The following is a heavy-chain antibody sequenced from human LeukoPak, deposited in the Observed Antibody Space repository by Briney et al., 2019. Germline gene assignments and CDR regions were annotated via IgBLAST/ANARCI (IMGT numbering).Heavy chain of an antibody. CDR1: GFTFSRHS. CDR2: ISSGGSTI. D-gene: IGHD3-16*01. Sequence: GGSLRLSCAASGFTFSRHSMNWVRQAPGQGLEWISYISSGGSTIYSADSVKGRFTISRDNTENSLYLQMNSLRAEDTAMYYCVTKWGEPFDYWGQGTLVTVSS. V-gene: IGHV3-48*04. J-gene: IGHJ4*02. CDR3: VTKWGEPFDY.